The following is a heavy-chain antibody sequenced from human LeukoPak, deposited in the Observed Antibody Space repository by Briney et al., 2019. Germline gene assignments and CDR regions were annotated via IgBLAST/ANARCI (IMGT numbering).Heavy chain of an antibody. CDR1: GYTFTSYY. J-gene: IGHJ2*01. D-gene: IGHD2-21*01. V-gene: IGHV1-46*01. CDR2: INPSGGST. CDR3: ARDRSEGIPYYCGGDCYSNWYFDL. Sequence: ASVKVSCKASGYTFTSYYMHWVRQAPGQGLEWMGIINPSGGSTSYAQKFQGRVTMTRDTSTSTVYMELSSLRSEDTAVYYCARDRSEGIPYYCGGDCYSNWYFDLWGRGTLVTVSS.